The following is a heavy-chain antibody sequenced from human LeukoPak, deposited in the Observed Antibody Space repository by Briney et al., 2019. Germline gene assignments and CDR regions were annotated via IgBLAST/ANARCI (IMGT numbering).Heavy chain of an antibody. J-gene: IGHJ4*02. Sequence: GGSLRLSCAASEFTVSSNYMSWVRQAPGKGLEWVSVIYSGGSTYYADSVKGRFTISRDNSKNTLYLQMNSLRAEDTAVYYCASGKSMGGHYNYDSSWAYWGQGTLVTVSS. D-gene: IGHD3-22*01. V-gene: IGHV3-66*02. CDR1: EFTVSSNY. CDR3: ASGKSMGGHYNYDSSWAY. CDR2: IYSGGST.